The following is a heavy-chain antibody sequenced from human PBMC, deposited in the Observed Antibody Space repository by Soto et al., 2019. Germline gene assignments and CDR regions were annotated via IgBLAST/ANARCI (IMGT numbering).Heavy chain of an antibody. CDR1: GFAFRSHG. Sequence: QAQVVESGGGVVQPGGSLRLSCVASGFAFRSHGMHWARQAPGKGPEWVAGISFDGSRRYYAVSVKGRFTISRDTSSNTLYLQMNSLRGEDTAVYYGARDFLPRYSASRDSGGRGTQVIVSS. D-gene: IGHD4-4*01. J-gene: IGHJ5*01. V-gene: IGHV3-30*03. CDR2: ISFDGSRR. CDR3: ARDFLPRYSASRDS.